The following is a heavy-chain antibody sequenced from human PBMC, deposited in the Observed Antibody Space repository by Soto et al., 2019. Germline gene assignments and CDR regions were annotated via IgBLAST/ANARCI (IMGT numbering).Heavy chain of an antibody. Sequence: ASVKVSCKASGYTFTGYYMHWVRQAPGQGLEWMGWINPNSGGTNYAQKFQGRVTMTRDTSISTDYMELSRLRSDDKAVYYCARLSGQMAAYGMDVRGQGTTVTVSS. CDR1: GYTFTGYY. CDR2: INPNSGGT. V-gene: IGHV1-2*02. D-gene: IGHD3-10*01. CDR3: ARLSGQMAAYGMDV. J-gene: IGHJ6*02.